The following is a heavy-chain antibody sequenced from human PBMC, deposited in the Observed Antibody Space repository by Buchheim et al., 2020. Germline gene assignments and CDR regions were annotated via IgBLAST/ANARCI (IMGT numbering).Heavy chain of an antibody. CDR2: ISYDGSNK. D-gene: IGHD3-22*01. J-gene: IGHJ4*02. V-gene: IGHV3-30*14. CDR3: ARDSPYGSGYDY. CDR1: GFTFSRHA. Sequence: QVQLVESGGGVVQPGRSLRLSCAASGFTFSRHAMHWVRQAPGKGLEWVAVISYDGSNKYSADSVKGRFTISRENAKNSLYLQMNSLRAGDTAVYYCARDSPYGSGYDYWGQGTL.